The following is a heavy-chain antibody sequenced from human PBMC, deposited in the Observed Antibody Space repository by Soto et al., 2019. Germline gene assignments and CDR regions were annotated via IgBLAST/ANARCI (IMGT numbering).Heavy chain of an antibody. CDR1: GASISSGDYY. D-gene: IGHD3-10*01. Sequence: TLSLTCSVSGASISSGDYYWSWIRQPPGKGLEWIGHIYDSESTSYSPSLKSRVTISLDTSKNQFSLKLSSVTAADTAVYYCASQGVASYNWFDPWGQGTLVTVSS. J-gene: IGHJ5*02. V-gene: IGHV4-30-4*01. CDR2: IYDSEST. CDR3: ASQGVASYNWFDP.